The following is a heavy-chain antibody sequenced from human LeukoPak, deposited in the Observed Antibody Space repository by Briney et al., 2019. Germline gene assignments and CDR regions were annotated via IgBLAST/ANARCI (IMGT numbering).Heavy chain of an antibody. Sequence: PGGSLRLSCAPSGFTFSGYGMHWVRQAPGKGLEWVTVIWSDGSNKYYADPVKGRFTISRDNSKNTLYLQMNSLRAEDTAVYYCVRGYYAGRGHHFEYWGQGTLVTVSS. CDR1: GFTFSGYG. D-gene: IGHD3-22*01. CDR2: IWSDGSNK. J-gene: IGHJ4*02. V-gene: IGHV3-33*01. CDR3: VRGYYAGRGHHFEY.